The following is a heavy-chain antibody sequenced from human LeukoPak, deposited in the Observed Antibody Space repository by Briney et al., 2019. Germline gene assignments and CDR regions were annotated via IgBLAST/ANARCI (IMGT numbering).Heavy chain of an antibody. CDR1: GFTFTHFG. Sequence: GTSLRLSCEASGFTFTHFGMYWVRQAPAKGLEWVVVIWSDATNQYYGDSLKGRFSISRDNFKKTVSLQMDSLRAEDTAVYYGAKYAQRGFDYSNSLEHWGQGSLVTVSS. V-gene: IGHV3-33*06. D-gene: IGHD4-11*01. CDR2: IWSDATNQ. J-gene: IGHJ4*02. CDR3: AKYAQRGFDYSNSLEH.